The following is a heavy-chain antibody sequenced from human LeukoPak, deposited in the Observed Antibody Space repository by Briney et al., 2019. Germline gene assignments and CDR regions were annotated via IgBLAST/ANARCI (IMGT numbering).Heavy chain of an antibody. D-gene: IGHD3-10*01. CDR1: GFTFSSYW. V-gene: IGHV3-7*01. CDR2: IKQDGSEK. CDR3: ARRSGITMVRGVIDY. J-gene: IGHJ4*02. Sequence: GGSLRLSCAASGFTFSSYWMSWVRQAPGKGLEWVANIKQDGSEKYYVDSVKGRFTISRDNAKNSLYLQMNSLRAEDTAVHCCARRSGITMVRGVIDYWGQGTLVTVSS.